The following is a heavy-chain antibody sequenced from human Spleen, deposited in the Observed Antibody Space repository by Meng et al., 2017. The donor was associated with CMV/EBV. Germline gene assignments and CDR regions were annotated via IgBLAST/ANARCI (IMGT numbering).Heavy chain of an antibody. CDR3: AREYPHLRGPDY. D-gene: IGHD3-3*01. CDR2: LRYDKSAD. CDR1: GFTFSHYG. J-gene: IGHJ4*02. Sequence: GGSLRLSCAASGFTFSHYGMYWVRQAPGKGLEWVASLRYDKSADYYADFAKGRFTISRDNSKNALFLQMTNLRPEDTAVYYCAREYPHLRGPDYWGQGTLVTVSS. V-gene: IGHV3-30*02.